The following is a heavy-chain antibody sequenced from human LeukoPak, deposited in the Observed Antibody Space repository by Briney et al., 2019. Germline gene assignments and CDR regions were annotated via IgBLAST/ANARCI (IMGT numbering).Heavy chain of an antibody. CDR1: GGSISSGSYY. D-gene: IGHD2-21*01. J-gene: IGHJ4*02. V-gene: IGHV4-61*02. Sequence: SETLSLTCTVSGGSISSGSYYWSWIRQPAGKGLEWIGRIYASGSTNYNPSLESRVTMSVDMSRNQFSLKLSSVTAADTAVYYCARDRVAAPYYFDYWGRGTLVTVSS. CDR2: IYASGST. CDR3: ARDRVAAPYYFDY.